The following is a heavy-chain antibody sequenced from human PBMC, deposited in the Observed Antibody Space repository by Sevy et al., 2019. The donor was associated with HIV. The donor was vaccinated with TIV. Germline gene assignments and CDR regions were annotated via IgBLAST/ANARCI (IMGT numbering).Heavy chain of an antibody. CDR2: ISSSGSTI. CDR1: GFTFSSYE. D-gene: IGHD3-10*01. J-gene: IGHJ3*02. Sequence: GGSLRLSCAASGFTFSSYEMNWVRQAPGKGLEWVSYISSSGSTIYYADSVKGRFTISRDNAKNSLYLQMNSLRAEDTAVYYCARARYYYGSGSYYGAFDIWGQGTMVTVSS. V-gene: IGHV3-48*03. CDR3: ARARYYYGSGSYYGAFDI.